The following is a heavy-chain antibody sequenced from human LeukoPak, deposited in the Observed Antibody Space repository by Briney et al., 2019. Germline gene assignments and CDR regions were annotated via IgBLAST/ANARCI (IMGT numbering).Heavy chain of an antibody. CDR3: VSLGITLMVSDH. J-gene: IGHJ4*02. V-gene: IGHV4-39*07. CDR1: GGSISSSSYY. CDR2: SYYGGST. Sequence: TSETLSLTCTVSGGSISSSSYYWGWIRQPPGKGLEWLGSSYYGGSTYYNPSLKSRVTISVDTSKNPFSLKLSSVTAADTAVYYCVSLGITLMVSDHWGQGTLVTVSS. D-gene: IGHD5-18*01.